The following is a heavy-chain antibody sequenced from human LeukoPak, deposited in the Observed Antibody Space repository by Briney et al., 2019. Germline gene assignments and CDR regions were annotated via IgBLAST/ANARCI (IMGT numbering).Heavy chain of an antibody. CDR3: ARLFDDNDSSGFSIDY. CDR1: GASISGSSYY. D-gene: IGHD3-22*01. V-gene: IGHV4-39*01. Sequence: SETLSLTCTVSGASISGSSYYWGWIRQPPGKGLEWIGNIYYSGSTYYNPSLKSRVTISVDTSKNQFSLKLSSVTAADTAVYYCARLFDDNDSSGFSIDYWGQGTLVTVSS. CDR2: IYYSGST. J-gene: IGHJ4*02.